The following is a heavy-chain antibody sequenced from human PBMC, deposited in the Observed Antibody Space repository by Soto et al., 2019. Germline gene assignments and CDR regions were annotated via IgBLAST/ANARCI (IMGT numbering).Heavy chain of an antibody. CDR2: ISAYNGNT. D-gene: IGHD3-3*01. J-gene: IGHJ4*02. CDR1: GYTFTSYG. Sequence: QVPLVQSGAEVKKPGASVKVSCKASGYTFTSYGISWVRQAPGQGLEWMGWISAYNGNTNYAQKLQGRVTMTTDTSTSTAYIELSSLRSDDTAVYYCARAGLYDFWSGSRSLLDDYWGQGSLVTVSS. V-gene: IGHV1-18*01. CDR3: ARAGLYDFWSGSRSLLDDY.